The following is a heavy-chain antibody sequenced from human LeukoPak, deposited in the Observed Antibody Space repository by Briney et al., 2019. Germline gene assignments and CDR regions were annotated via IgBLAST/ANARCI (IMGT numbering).Heavy chain of an antibody. Sequence: ASVKVSCKASGGTFSSYAISWVRQAPGQGLEWMGRIIPILGIANYAQKFQGRVTITADESTSTAYMELSSLRSEDTAVYYCARAHFGPSYYYYMDVWGKGTTVTVSS. J-gene: IGHJ6*03. CDR3: ARAHFGPSYYYYMDV. V-gene: IGHV1-69*04. CDR2: IIPILGIA. D-gene: IGHD3-10*01. CDR1: GGTFSSYA.